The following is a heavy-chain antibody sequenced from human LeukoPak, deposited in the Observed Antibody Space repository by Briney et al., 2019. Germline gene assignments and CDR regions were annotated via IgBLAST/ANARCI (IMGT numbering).Heavy chain of an antibody. J-gene: IGHJ6*02. D-gene: IGHD6-13*01. V-gene: IGHV4-34*01. Sequence: PSETLSLTCAVYGGSFSGYYWSWIRQPPGKGLEWIGEINHSGSTNYNPSLKSRVTISVDTSKNQFSLKLSSVTAADTAMYYYARDRLAAAHNGLFYYGMDVWGQGTTVTVSS. CDR1: GGSFSGYY. CDR2: INHSGST. CDR3: ARDRLAAAHNGLFYYGMDV.